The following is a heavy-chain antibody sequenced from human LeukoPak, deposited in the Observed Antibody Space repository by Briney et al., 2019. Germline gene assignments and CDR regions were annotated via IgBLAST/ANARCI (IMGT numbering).Heavy chain of an antibody. V-gene: IGHV3-23*01. D-gene: IGHD2-2*01. J-gene: IGHJ4*02. CDR2: TGSTGVST. Sequence: GGSLRLSCAASGFTFSSYAMNWVRQAPGKGLERVSATGSTGVSTFYADSVKGRFTVSRDNSKNTLSLQMNSLRAEDTAVYYCAKDPGVVPAHYFDYWGQGILVTVSS. CDR3: AKDPGVVPAHYFDY. CDR1: GFTFSSYA.